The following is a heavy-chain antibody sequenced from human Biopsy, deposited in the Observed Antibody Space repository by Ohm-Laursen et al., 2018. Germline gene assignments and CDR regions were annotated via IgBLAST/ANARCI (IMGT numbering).Heavy chain of an antibody. Sequence: SLRLSCTATGFTLTDSGMHWVRQAPGKGLEWVALISYDGSYKNYGDSVKGRFTISRDNSKNTLYLQMNSLRPEDTAVYYCAKQEGVAYGDIDYWGQGTLVTVSS. CDR1: GFTLTDSG. J-gene: IGHJ4*02. V-gene: IGHV3-30*18. CDR2: ISYDGSYK. CDR3: AKQEGVAYGDIDY. D-gene: IGHD3-10*01.